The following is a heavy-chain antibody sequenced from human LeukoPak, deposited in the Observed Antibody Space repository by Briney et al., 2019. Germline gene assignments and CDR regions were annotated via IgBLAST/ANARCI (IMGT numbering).Heavy chain of an antibody. J-gene: IGHJ4*02. CDR1: RGSFSAFH. V-gene: IGHV4-34*01. CDR3: ASRPFLYGFRTYFDN. CDR2: MKQSGTP. Sequence: PSETLSLTCAVYRGSFSAFHWNWIRQSPAKGLEWLGEMKQSGTPRYNPSLQSRVTISVDKSKNQFSLNVRSVTAADTAVYYCASRPFLYGFRTYFDNWAQGTLVTVSS. D-gene: IGHD3-10*01.